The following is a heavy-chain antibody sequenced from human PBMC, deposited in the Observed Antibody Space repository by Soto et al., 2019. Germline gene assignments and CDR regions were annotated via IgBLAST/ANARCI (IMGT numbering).Heavy chain of an antibody. V-gene: IGHV1-18*04. CDR2: ISAYNGNT. Sequence: ASVKVSCKASGYTFTSYGISWVRQAPGQGLEWMGWISAYNGNTNYAQKLQGRVTMTTDTSTSTAYMELRSLRSDDTAVYSCARSTTGTTPLSWFDPWGQGTLVTVSS. J-gene: IGHJ5*02. CDR1: GYTFTSYG. CDR3: ARSTTGTTPLSWFDP. D-gene: IGHD1-7*01.